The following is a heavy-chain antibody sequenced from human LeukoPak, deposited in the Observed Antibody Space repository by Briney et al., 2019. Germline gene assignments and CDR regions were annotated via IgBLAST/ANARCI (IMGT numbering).Heavy chain of an antibody. CDR1: GFTFRSYW. D-gene: IGHD3-10*01. CDR3: ARGNSGNPDY. V-gene: IGHV3-74*01. Sequence: GGSLRLSCAASGFTFRSYWMHWIRQDPGKGRVWVSRINSDGSITTYVNSVQGRFTISRDDAKNTLYLQMNSVAAEDTAVYYCARGNSGNPDYWGQGTLVIVSS. J-gene: IGHJ4*02. CDR2: INSDGSIT.